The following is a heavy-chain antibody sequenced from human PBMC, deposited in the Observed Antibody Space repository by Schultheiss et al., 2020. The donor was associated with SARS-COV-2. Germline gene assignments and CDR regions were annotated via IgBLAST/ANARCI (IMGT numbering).Heavy chain of an antibody. CDR2: ISNSGSSI. CDR1: GFTFGSYW. CDR3: AKAAEAVAGPHFDY. V-gene: IGHV3-48*01. J-gene: IGHJ4*02. Sequence: GGSLRLSCVGSGFTFGSYWMNWVRQAPGKGLEWVSYISNSGSSIYYADSVRGRFTISRDNAKNSLYLQMNSLRAEDTAVYYCAKAAEAVAGPHFDYWGQGTLVTVSS. D-gene: IGHD6-19*01.